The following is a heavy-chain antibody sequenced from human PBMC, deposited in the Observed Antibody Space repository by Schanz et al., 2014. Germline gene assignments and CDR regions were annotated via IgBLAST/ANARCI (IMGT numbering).Heavy chain of an antibody. CDR3: ASSGAGYSSSWDFDY. D-gene: IGHD6-13*01. CDR2: IVPIAGIT. CDR1: GYTFTSHG. Sequence: QVQLIRSGAEVKKPGASVKVSCKASGYTFTSHGISWVRQAPGQGLEWMGRIVPIAGITNYAQRFQGRVTITADKSSDTAYMELSSLRSEDTAVYYCASSGAGYSSSWDFDYWGQGTLVTVSS. J-gene: IGHJ4*02. V-gene: IGHV1-69*09.